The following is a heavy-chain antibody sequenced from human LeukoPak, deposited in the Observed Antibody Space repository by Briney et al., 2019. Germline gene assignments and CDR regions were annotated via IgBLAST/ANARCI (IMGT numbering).Heavy chain of an antibody. CDR1: EFTFSTYW. D-gene: IGHD6-13*01. V-gene: IGHV3-23*01. CDR2: ISGSGGST. J-gene: IGHJ4*02. Sequence: PGGSLRLSCAASEFTFSTYWMSWVRQAPGKGLEWVSAISGSGGSTYYADSVKGRFTISRDNSKNTLYLQMNSLRAEDTAVYYCAKDASIAPLVLGGWGQGTLVTVSS. CDR3: AKDASIAPLVLGG.